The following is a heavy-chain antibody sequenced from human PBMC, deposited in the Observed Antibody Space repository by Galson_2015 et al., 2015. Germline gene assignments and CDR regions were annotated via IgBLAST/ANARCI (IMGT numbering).Heavy chain of an antibody. J-gene: IGHJ6*03. V-gene: IGHV1-69*13. Sequence: SVKVSCKASGGTFSSYAISWVRQAPGQGLEWMGGIIPIFGTANYAQKFQGRVTITADESTSTAYMELSSLRSEDTAVYYCARANDIVVVPAAIGGGFNYYYYYYMDVWGKGTTVTVSS. D-gene: IGHD2-2*01. CDR1: GGTFSSYA. CDR3: ARANDIVVVPAAIGGGFNYYYYYYMDV. CDR2: IIPIFGTA.